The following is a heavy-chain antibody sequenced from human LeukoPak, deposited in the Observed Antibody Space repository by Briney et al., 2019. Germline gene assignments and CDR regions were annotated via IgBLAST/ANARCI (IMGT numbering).Heavy chain of an antibody. Sequence: PGGSLRLSCAASGFTFSTYAMHWVRQAPGKGLEWVAVLWYDGSNKYYADSVKGRFTISRDNSKNTLYLQMNSLRAEDTALYYCARDRLGTAAGTLDYWGQGTLVTVSS. V-gene: IGHV3-33*01. J-gene: IGHJ4*02. CDR1: GFTFSTYA. CDR2: LWYDGSNK. CDR3: ARDRLGTAAGTLDY. D-gene: IGHD6-13*01.